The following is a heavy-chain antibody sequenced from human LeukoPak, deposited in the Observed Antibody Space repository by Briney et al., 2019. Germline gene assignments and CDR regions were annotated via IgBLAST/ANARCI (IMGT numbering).Heavy chain of an antibody. Sequence: GASVKVSCKASGYTFTSYGISWARQAPGQGLEWMGWISAYNGNTNYAQKLQGRVTMTTDTSTSTAYMELRSLRSDDTAVYYCARESSGGYYYGMDVWGQGTTVTVSS. J-gene: IGHJ6*02. CDR2: ISAYNGNT. CDR3: ARESSGGYYYGMDV. CDR1: GYTFTSYG. D-gene: IGHD2-15*01. V-gene: IGHV1-18*01.